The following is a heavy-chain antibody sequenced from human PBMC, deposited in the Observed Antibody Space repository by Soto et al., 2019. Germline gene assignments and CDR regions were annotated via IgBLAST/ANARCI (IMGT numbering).Heavy chain of an antibody. Sequence: RSLRLSCAASGFTFSIYAMSWGRQAPGKGLEWVSAISGSGGSTYYADSVKGRFTISRDNSKNTLYLQMNSLRAEDTAVYYCAKAETXYYDSSGYSDYYYGMDVWGQGTTVTVSS. J-gene: IGHJ6*02. CDR3: AKAETXYYDSSGYSDYYYGMDV. D-gene: IGHD3-22*01. CDR1: GFTFSIYA. CDR2: ISGSGGST. V-gene: IGHV3-23*01.